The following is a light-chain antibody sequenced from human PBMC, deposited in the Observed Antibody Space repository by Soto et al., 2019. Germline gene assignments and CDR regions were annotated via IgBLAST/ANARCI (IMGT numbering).Light chain of an antibody. Sequence: DIVMTQTPLSLSVTPGQPASISCKSSQSLLFSDGNTYLYWYLHKPLHPPQFLIYLVSNRFSGVPDRFSGSGSGTDFTLEISRVEAEDIGVYYCMQSLQLPPFGQGTKLEIK. V-gene: IGKV2D-29*01. J-gene: IGKJ2*01. CDR2: LVS. CDR3: MQSLQLPP. CDR1: QSLLFSDGNTY.